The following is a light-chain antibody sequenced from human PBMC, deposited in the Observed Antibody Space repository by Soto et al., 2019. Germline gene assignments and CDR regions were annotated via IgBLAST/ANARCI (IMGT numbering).Light chain of an antibody. CDR1: QTISSNN. CDR3: QQFGSWT. V-gene: IGKV3-20*01. Sequence: EIVLTQSPGTLSVSPGERATLSCRASQTISSNNLAWYQQKPGQAPSLLIYGTSSRATGIPDRFSGSGSGTDFTLTSSTLEPEDSAMYYCQQFGSWTFGQGTKVEI. J-gene: IGKJ1*01. CDR2: GTS.